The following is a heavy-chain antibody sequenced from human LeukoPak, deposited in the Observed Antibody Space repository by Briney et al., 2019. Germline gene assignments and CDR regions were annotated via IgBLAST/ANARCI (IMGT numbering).Heavy chain of an antibody. Sequence: SQTLSLTCTVSGGSISSGGYYWSWIRQHPGKGLEWIGYIYYSGSTYYNPSLKSRVTISVDTSKNQFSLKLSSVTAADTAVHYCAREGAARPVDYWGQGTLVTVSS. D-gene: IGHD6-6*01. CDR3: AREGAARPVDY. CDR1: GGSISSGGYY. CDR2: IYYSGST. V-gene: IGHV4-31*03. J-gene: IGHJ4*02.